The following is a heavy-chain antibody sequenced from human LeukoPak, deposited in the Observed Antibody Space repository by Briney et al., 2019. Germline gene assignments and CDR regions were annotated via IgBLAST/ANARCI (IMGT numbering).Heavy chain of an antibody. CDR1: GFAFSSSS. J-gene: IGHJ4*02. CDR3: VRDGKGWLQPFGY. D-gene: IGHD5-24*01. V-gene: IGHV3-21*01. Sequence: GGSLRLSCAASGFAFSSSSMIWVRQAPGKGLEWVSSISSSSSYIYYADSVKGRFTISRDNAKNSLYLQMNSLRAEDTAVYYCVRDGKGWLQPFGYWGQGTLVTVSS. CDR2: ISSSSSYI.